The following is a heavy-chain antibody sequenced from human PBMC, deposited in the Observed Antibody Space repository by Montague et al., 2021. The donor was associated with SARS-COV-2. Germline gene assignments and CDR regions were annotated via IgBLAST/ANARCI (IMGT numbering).Heavy chain of an antibody. Sequence: CAISGDSVSSNSAAWNWIRQPPSRGLEWLGRTYYRSKWYNDYAVXVKSRITINPDTSKNQFSLQLNSVTPEDTAVYYCASGRMVPYSSSWTTLYYYYGMDVWGQGTTVTVSS. CDR2: TYYRSKWYN. V-gene: IGHV6-1*01. D-gene: IGHD6-13*01. J-gene: IGHJ6*02. CDR3: ASGRMVPYSSSWTTLYYYYGMDV. CDR1: GDSVSSNSAA.